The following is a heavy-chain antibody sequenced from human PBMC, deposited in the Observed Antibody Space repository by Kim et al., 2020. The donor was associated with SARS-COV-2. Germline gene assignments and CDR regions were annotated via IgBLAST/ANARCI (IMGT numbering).Heavy chain of an antibody. Sequence: GGSLRLSCVGSGFTFGDHAMSWFRQAPGKGLEWVGFITNRAYGRTTEFAASVKGRFTISRDDSNSTAFLQMNSLKTEDTAVYYCSRGTRVPQHWGQGTLVVVSS. CDR1: GFTFGDHA. CDR3: SRGTRVPQH. J-gene: IGHJ1*01. V-gene: IGHV3-49*03. CDR2: ITNRAYGRTT. D-gene: IGHD3-10*01.